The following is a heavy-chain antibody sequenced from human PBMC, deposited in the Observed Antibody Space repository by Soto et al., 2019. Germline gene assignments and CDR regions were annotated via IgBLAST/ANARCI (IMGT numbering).Heavy chain of an antibody. D-gene: IGHD6-6*01. J-gene: IGHJ5*02. Sequence: QVQLQESGPGLVKPSQTLSLTCTVSGGSISSGDYYWSWIRQPPGKGLEWIGYIYHRGSTYYNPSLKSRVTISVDTSKNQFSLKLSSVTAAATAVYYCARERPDGARLDPWGQGTLVTVSS. CDR1: GGSISSGDYY. CDR3: ARERPDGARLDP. V-gene: IGHV4-30-4*01. CDR2: IYHRGST.